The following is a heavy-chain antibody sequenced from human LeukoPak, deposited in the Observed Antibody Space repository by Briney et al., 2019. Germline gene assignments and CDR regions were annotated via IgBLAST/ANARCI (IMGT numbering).Heavy chain of an antibody. D-gene: IGHD1-26*01. CDR2: INPNSGGT. J-gene: IGHJ4*02. CDR3: ARALRSGSYREFDY. CDR1: GYTFTGYY. Sequence: ASVKVSCKASGYTFTGYYVHWVRQAPGQGLEWMGWINPNSGGTNYAPKFQGRVTMTRDTSIYTAYMELSKLRSDDTAVYYCARALRSGSYREFDYWGQGAWSPSPQ. V-gene: IGHV1-2*02.